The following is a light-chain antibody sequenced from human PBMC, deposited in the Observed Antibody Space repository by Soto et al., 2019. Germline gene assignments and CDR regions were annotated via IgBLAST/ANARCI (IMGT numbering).Light chain of an antibody. V-gene: IGKV3-20*01. CDR3: QQYCSSRALT. J-gene: IGKJ4*01. CDR1: RSVSNNY. Sequence: PGERATLSCRASRSVSNNYFAWFQQKPGQAPRLLIYGASSRASGTPDRFSGSGSGTDFTLTISRLEPEDFAVYYCQQYCSSRALTFGGGTKVEIK. CDR2: GAS.